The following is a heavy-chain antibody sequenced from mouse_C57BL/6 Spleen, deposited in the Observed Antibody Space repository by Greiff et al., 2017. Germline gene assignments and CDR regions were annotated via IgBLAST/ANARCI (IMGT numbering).Heavy chain of an antibody. Sequence: VQLQQSGAELVRPGTSVKVSCKASGYAFTNYLIAWVKQRPGKGLEWIGVINPGSGGTNYNEKFKGKATLTADKSSSTAYMQLSSLTSEDSAVYFCARSNYEAMDYWGQGTSVTVSS. D-gene: IGHD2-5*01. CDR2: INPGSGGT. CDR3: ARSNYEAMDY. CDR1: GYAFTNYL. V-gene: IGHV1-54*01. J-gene: IGHJ4*01.